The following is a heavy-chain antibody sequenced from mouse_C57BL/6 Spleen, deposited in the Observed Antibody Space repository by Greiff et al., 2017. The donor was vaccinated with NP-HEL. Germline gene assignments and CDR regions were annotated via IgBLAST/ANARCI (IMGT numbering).Heavy chain of an antibody. V-gene: IGHV1-26*01. CDR3: ARTSGGNYGGGLDY. J-gene: IGHJ2*01. Sequence: EVQLQQSGPELVKPGASVKISCKASGYTFTDYYMNWVKQSHGKSLEWIGDINPNNGGTSYNQKFKGKATLTVDKSSSTAYMELRSLTSEDSAVYYCARTSGGNYGGGLDYWGQGTTLTVSS. CDR1: GYTFTDYY. D-gene: IGHD2-1*01. CDR2: INPNNGGT.